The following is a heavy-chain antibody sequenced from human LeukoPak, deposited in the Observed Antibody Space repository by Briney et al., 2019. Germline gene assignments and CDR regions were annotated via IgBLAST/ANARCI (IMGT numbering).Heavy chain of an antibody. Sequence: PSEALSLTCTVSGGSITSKNYYWGWIRQSPGKGLEWIGSIHYSGSSYYNPSLKSRVFISVDTSKSQFLLRVSSVTVADTAIYYCARQQGYYDFETATAFPPYYFDSWGQGTLVTSSS. CDR2: IHYSGSS. V-gene: IGHV4-39*01. CDR3: ARQQGYYDFETATAFPPYYFDS. CDR1: GGSITSKNYY. D-gene: IGHD3-3*01. J-gene: IGHJ4*02.